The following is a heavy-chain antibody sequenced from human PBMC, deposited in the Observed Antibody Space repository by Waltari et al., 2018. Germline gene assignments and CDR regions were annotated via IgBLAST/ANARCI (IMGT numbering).Heavy chain of an antibody. Sequence: EVQLVESGGGVVKPGGSLRLSCAASGFTFSSYNMNWVRQAPGKGRDWVSIISYSSSYIYYADSVKGRFTVSRDNAKSSLYLQMNSLRAEDTAVYYCARDHEYGGKADYWGQGTLVTISS. D-gene: IGHD4-17*01. CDR1: GFTFSSYN. CDR3: ARDHEYGGKADY. V-gene: IGHV3-21*01. CDR2: ISYSSSYI. J-gene: IGHJ4*02.